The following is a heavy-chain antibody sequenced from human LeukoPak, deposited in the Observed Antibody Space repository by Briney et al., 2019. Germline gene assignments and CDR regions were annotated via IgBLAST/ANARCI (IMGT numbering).Heavy chain of an antibody. CDR1: GFTFSSYS. Sequence: GGSLRLSCAASGFTFSSYSMNWDRQAPGKGLEWVSSISSSSSYIYYADSVKGRFTISRDNAKNSLYLQMNSLRAEGTAVYYCARLSCSDAVCPTLPYNHFDPWGQGTLVIVST. J-gene: IGHJ5*02. V-gene: IGHV3-21*01. D-gene: IGHD2-15*01. CDR3: ARLSCSDAVCPTLPYNHFDP. CDR2: ISSSSSYI.